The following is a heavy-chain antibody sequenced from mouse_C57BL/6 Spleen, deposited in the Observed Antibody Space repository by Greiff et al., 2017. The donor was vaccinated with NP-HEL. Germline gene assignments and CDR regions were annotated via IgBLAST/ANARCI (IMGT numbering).Heavy chain of an antibody. CDR1: GYTFTSYW. CDR3: ARRGGLRRGAMDY. CDR2: IDPSDSYT. J-gene: IGHJ4*01. D-gene: IGHD2-4*01. V-gene: IGHV1-69*01. Sequence: QVHVKQPGAELVMPGASVKLSCKASGYTFTSYWMHWVKQRPGQGLEWIGEIDPSDSYTNYNQKFKGKSTLTVDKSSSTAYMQLSSLTSEDSAVYYCARRGGLRRGAMDYWGQGTSVTVSS.